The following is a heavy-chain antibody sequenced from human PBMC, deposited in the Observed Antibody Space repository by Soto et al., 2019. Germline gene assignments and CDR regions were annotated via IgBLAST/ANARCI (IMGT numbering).Heavy chain of an antibody. J-gene: IGHJ6*02. V-gene: IGHV3-30*18. Sequence: QVHLVESGGGVVQPGRSLRLYCEASGFTFSAFGMHWVRQAPGKGLEWVAIISYDGILKYYADSVKGRFTISRDTSKSALYLQMNSLRPEDTAVYYCAKDFKVSGGHYGSLNYYYGMDVWGQGTTVTVSS. D-gene: IGHD3-10*01. CDR1: GFTFSAFG. CDR3: AKDFKVSGGHYGSLNYYYGMDV. CDR2: ISYDGILK.